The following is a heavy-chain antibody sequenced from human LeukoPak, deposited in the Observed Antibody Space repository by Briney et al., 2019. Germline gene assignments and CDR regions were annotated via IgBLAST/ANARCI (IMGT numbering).Heavy chain of an antibody. J-gene: IGHJ4*02. D-gene: IGHD1-26*01. CDR3: TRESGAFAPFGF. Sequence: SDTLSPTYALYAGSITTTNCWSCVRQPPGKGLERIVEVHLNGATTYNPSLASRSSLAIDKCNNHLSLEVASVTAADTAMYYCTRESGAFAPFGFWGQGTLVTVSS. CDR1: AGSITTTNC. CDR2: VHLNGAT. V-gene: IGHV4-4*02.